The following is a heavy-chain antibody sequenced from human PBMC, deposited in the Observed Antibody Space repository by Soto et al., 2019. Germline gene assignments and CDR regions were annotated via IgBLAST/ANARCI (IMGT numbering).Heavy chain of an antibody. CDR1: GGSISSSSYY. Sequence: SETLSLTCTVSGGSISSSSYYWGWIRQPPGKGLEWIGNVYYGGSTYYNPSLKSRVTISVETSKSQFSLKLSSVTAADTAVYFCARLEGLATISYYFDFWGPGALVTVSS. CDR3: ARLEGLATISYYFDF. CDR2: VYYGGST. D-gene: IGHD3-9*01. V-gene: IGHV4-39*07. J-gene: IGHJ4*02.